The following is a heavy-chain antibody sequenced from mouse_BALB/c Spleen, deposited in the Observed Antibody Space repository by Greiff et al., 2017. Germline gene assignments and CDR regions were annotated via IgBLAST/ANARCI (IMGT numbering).Heavy chain of an antibody. J-gene: IGHJ3*01. V-gene: IGHV14-3*02. CDR3: AREMGYYGSSYAWFAY. Sequence: VQLKQSGAELVKPGASVKLSCTASGFNIKDTYMHWVKQRPEQGLEWIGRIDPANGNTKYDPKFQGKATITADTSSNTAYLQLSSLTSEDTAVYYCAREMGYYGSSYAWFAYWGQGTLVTVSA. CDR2: IDPANGNT. D-gene: IGHD1-1*01. CDR1: GFNIKDTY.